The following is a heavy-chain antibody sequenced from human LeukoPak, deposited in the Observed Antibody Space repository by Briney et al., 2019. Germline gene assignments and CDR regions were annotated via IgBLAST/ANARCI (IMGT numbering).Heavy chain of an antibody. CDR2: IIPIFGIA. V-gene: IGHV1-69*04. CDR1: VGTFSSYA. J-gene: IGHJ4*02. D-gene: IGHD2-21*02. Sequence: SVKVSCKASVGTFSSYAISWVRQAPGQGLEWMGRIIPIFGIANYAQKFQGRVTITADKSTSTAYMELSSLRSEDTAVYYCARAGQYCGGDCFYFDYWGQGTLVTVSS. CDR3: ARAGQYCGGDCFYFDY.